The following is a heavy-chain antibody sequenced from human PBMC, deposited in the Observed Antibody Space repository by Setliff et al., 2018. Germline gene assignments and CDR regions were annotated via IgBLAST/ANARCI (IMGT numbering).Heavy chain of an antibody. CDR3: ARDVFPYHYEGAFDI. J-gene: IGHJ3*02. CDR2: INXXXXXX. Sequence: ASVKVSCKASGYTFTSHYMHWVRQAPGLGLEWMGTINXXXXXXXXXXXXXXXVTMTRDTSTSTVYMDMSSPRSEDTAVYYCARDVFPYHYEGAFDIWGQGTMVTVSS. V-gene: IGHV1-46*01. CDR1: GYTFTSHY. D-gene: IGHD3-22*01.